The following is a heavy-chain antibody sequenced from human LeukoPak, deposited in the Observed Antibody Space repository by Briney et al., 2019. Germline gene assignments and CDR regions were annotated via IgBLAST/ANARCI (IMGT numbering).Heavy chain of an antibody. J-gene: IGHJ5*02. CDR1: GYTFTDYY. V-gene: IGHV1-69-2*01. CDR3: ATKTQLLT. D-gene: IGHD2-2*01. Sequence: GASVKVSCKASGYTFTDYYMHWVQQAPGKGLEWMGRVDPEDGETIYAEKFQGRVIITADTSTDTAYMELSSLRSEDTAVYYCATKTQLLTWGQGTLVTVSS. CDR2: VDPEDGET.